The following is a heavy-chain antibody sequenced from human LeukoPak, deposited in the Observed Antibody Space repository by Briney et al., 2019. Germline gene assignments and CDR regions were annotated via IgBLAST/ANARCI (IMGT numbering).Heavy chain of an antibody. Sequence: GGSLRLSCTASGFAFSPYTMDWVRQAPGKGPEWVSYISSTSDTIYYADSVKGRFTISRDNVKNSLYLEMNSLRVEDTAVYYCASGLYIIPNWFDPWGQGTLVTVSS. J-gene: IGHJ5*02. V-gene: IGHV3-48*04. CDR3: ASGLYIIPNWFDP. CDR1: GFAFSPYT. CDR2: ISSTSDTI. D-gene: IGHD2-21*01.